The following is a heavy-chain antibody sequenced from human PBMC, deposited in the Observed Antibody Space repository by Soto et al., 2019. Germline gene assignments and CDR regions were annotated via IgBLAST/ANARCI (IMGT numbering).Heavy chain of an antibody. Sequence: PGGSLRLSCAASGFTFSSFAMHWVRQAPGKGLEWVAVISYDGSNKYYADSVKGRFTISRDNSKNTLYLQMNSLRAEDAAVYYCQTGSAPMNWGQGTLVTVSS. CDR2: ISYDGSNK. D-gene: IGHD2-15*01. CDR3: QTGSAPMN. V-gene: IGHV3-30-3*01. J-gene: IGHJ4*02. CDR1: GFTFSSFA.